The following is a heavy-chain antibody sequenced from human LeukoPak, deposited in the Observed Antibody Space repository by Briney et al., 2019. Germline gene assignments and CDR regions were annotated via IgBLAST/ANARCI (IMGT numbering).Heavy chain of an antibody. CDR2: INAGNGNT. J-gene: IGHJ6*03. CDR1: GFTFTTYG. V-gene: IGHV1-3*01. D-gene: IGHD5-18*01. Sequence: GASVKVSCKASGFTFTTYGIFWVRRAPGQRLEWMGWINAGNGNTKYSQKFQGRVTITRDTPASTAYMELSSLRSEDTAVYYCARDTAIYYYMDVWGKGTTVTVSS. CDR3: ARDTAIYYYMDV.